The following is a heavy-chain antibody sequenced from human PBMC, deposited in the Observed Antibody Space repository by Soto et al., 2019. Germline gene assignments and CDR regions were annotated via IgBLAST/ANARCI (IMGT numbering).Heavy chain of an antibody. CDR2: IYSGGST. J-gene: IGHJ6*03. D-gene: IGHD3-3*01. CDR3: ASKRFLEWLSYYYMDV. V-gene: IGHV3-66*01. CDR1: GFTVSSNY. Sequence: SCAASGFTVSSNYMSWVRQAPGKGLEWVSVIYSGGSTYYADSVKGRFTISRDNSKNTLYLQMNSLRAEDTAVYYCASKRFLEWLSYYYMDVWGEGTTVTVSS.